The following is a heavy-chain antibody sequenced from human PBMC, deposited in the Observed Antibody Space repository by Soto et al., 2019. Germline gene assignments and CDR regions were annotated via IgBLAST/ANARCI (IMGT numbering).Heavy chain of an antibody. CDR3: ARDAYISGSYQFDY. V-gene: IGHV3-74*01. Sequence: EVQLVESGGGLVQPGGSLRLSCAASGFTFSSYWMHWVRQVPGKGLVWVSRIHFDGSTTHYADSVKGRFTISRDNAKNTLSLQMNSLRAADTAVYYCARDAYISGSYQFDYWGQGTLVTVSS. J-gene: IGHJ4*02. CDR1: GFTFSSYW. D-gene: IGHD6-19*01. CDR2: IHFDGSTT.